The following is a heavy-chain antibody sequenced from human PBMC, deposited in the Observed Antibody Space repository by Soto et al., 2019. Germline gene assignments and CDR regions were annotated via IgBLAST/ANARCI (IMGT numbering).Heavy chain of an antibody. D-gene: IGHD1-26*01. CDR3: ARLKSYRTSAFDY. CDR1: GYTFTSYA. Sequence: ASVKVSCKASGYTFTSYAMHWVRQAPGQRLEWMGWINAGNGNTKYSQKFQGRVTITRDTSASTAYMELSSLRSEDTAVYYCARLKSYRTSAFDYWGQGTLVTVSS. V-gene: IGHV1-3*01. J-gene: IGHJ4*02. CDR2: INAGNGNT.